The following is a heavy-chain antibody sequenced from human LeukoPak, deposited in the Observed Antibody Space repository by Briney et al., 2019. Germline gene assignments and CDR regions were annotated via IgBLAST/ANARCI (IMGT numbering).Heavy chain of an antibody. D-gene: IGHD5/OR15-5a*01. CDR1: GFTFSNYA. CDR3: AKSTSQYYFFYMDV. Sequence: GGSLRLSCAASGFTFSNYAMHWVRQAPGKGLEWVAFIRYDGNNKNYADSVMGRFTISRDNPKNTLYLQLTSLRAEDTAVYYCAKSTSQYYFFYMDVWGNGTTVTVSS. J-gene: IGHJ6*03. CDR2: IRYDGNNK. V-gene: IGHV3-30*02.